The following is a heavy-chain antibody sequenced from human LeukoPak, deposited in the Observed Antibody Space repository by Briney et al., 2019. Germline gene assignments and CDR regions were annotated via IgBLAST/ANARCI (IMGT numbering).Heavy chain of an antibody. CDR3: ASSSLGSGSPRRWFDP. D-gene: IGHD3-10*02. V-gene: IGHV3-23*01. CDR2: ISGSGDT. CDR1: GFTFSSYA. J-gene: IGHJ5*02. Sequence: GGSLRLSCAASGFTFSSYAMGWVRQAPGKGLEWVSAISGSGDTYYADSVKGRFTISRDNSKNTLYLQINSLRAEDTAVYYCASSSLGSGSPRRWFDPWGQGTLVTVSS.